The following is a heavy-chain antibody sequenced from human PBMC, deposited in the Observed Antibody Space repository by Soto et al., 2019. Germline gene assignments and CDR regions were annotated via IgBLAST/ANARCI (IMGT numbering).Heavy chain of an antibody. V-gene: IGHV4-59*01. CDR1: GGSISSYY. J-gene: IGHJ3*02. CDR3: ARVPYYYGSGSYLLEAFDI. Sequence: SETLSLTCTVSGGSISSYYWSWIRQPPGKGLEWIGYIYYSGSTNYNPSLKSRVTISVDTSKNQFSLKLSSVTAADTAVYYCARVPYYYGSGSYLLEAFDIWGQGTMVTVSS. D-gene: IGHD3-10*01. CDR2: IYYSGST.